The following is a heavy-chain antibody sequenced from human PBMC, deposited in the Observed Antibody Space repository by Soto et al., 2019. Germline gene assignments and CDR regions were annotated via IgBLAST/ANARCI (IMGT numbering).Heavy chain of an antibody. D-gene: IGHD3-22*01. CDR1: GYTFTSYY. Sequence: ASVKVTCKASGYTFTSYYMHWVRQAPGQGLEWMGIINPSGGSTSYAQRFQGRVTMTRDTSTSTVYMELSSLRSEDTAVYYCARGTYDSSGYYATGYYYYGMDVWGQGTTVTVSS. CDR2: INPSGGST. J-gene: IGHJ6*02. CDR3: ARGTYDSSGYYATGYYYYGMDV. V-gene: IGHV1-46*03.